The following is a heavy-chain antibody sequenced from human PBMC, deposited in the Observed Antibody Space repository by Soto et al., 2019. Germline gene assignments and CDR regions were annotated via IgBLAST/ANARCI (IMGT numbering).Heavy chain of an antibody. CDR3: ARPIITMVRGVISNWFDP. J-gene: IGHJ5*02. Sequence: SETLSLTCTVSGGSISSSSYYWGWIRQPPGKGLEWIGSIYYSGSTYYNPSLKSRVTISVDTSKNQFSLKLSSVTAADTAVYYCARPIITMVRGVISNWFDPWGQGTLVTVSS. CDR1: GGSISSSSYY. V-gene: IGHV4-39*01. D-gene: IGHD3-10*01. CDR2: IYYSGST.